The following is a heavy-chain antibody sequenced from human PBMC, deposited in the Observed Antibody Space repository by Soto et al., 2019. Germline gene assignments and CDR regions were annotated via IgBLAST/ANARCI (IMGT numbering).Heavy chain of an antibody. CDR3: AVSLPKRWGQQLVLRDYYYYYYMDV. CDR2: INHSGST. D-gene: IGHD6-13*01. V-gene: IGHV4-34*01. CDR1: GGSFSGYY. J-gene: IGHJ6*03. Sequence: PSETLSLTCAVYGGSFSGYYWSWIRQPPGKGLEWIGEINHSGSTNYNPSLKSRVTISVDTSKNQFSLKLSSVTAADTAVYYCAVSLPKRWGQQLVLRDYYYYYYMDVWGKGTTVTVS.